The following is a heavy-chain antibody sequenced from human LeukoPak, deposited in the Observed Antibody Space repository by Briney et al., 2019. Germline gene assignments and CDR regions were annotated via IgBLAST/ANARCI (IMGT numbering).Heavy chain of an antibody. D-gene: IGHD6-19*01. CDR2: ISRSSDYK. V-gene: IGHV3-21*01. CDR3: AVAGLSYWYFDL. Sequence: GGSLRLSCAASGFTFSSYSMNWVRQAPGKGLEWVSSISRSSDYKYYADSVKGRFTISRDSAKNSLYLQMNSLRAEDTAVYYCAVAGLSYWYFDLWGRGTLVTVSS. CDR1: GFTFSSYS. J-gene: IGHJ2*01.